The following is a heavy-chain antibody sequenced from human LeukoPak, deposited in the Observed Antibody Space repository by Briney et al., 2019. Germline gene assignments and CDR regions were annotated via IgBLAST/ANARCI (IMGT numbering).Heavy chain of an antibody. J-gene: IGHJ3*02. CDR3: IRGGIQVSGIDAFDI. Sequence: GSLRLSCAASGFTFSSYDMHWVRQAPGRGLEWVSAIGIAGDTYYPDSVKGRFTISRENAKNSMYLQMNSLKDGDTAVYYCIRGGIQVSGIDAFDIWGQGTMVTVSS. D-gene: IGHD5/OR15-5a*01. CDR1: GFTFSSYD. CDR2: IGIAGDT. V-gene: IGHV3-13*01.